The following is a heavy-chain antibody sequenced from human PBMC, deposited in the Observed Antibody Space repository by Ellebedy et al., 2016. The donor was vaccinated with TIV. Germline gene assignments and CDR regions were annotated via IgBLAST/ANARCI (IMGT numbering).Heavy chain of an antibody. D-gene: IGHD5-18*01. CDR3: ARHMNTAMTNDY. CDR1: GYTFINYW. Sequence: GESLKISCTGSGYTFINYWIGWVRQMPGKGLEWMGIISPADSDTRYSPSFQGHVTISADKSISTAYLQWSSLKASDTAIYYCARHMNTAMTNDYWGQGTLVTVSS. CDR2: ISPADSDT. V-gene: IGHV5-51*01. J-gene: IGHJ4*02.